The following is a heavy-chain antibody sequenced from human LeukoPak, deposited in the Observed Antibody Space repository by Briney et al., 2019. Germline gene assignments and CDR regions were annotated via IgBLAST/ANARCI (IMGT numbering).Heavy chain of an antibody. Sequence: PGGSLRLSCAASGFTFSSYGMHWVRQAPGKGLEWVAVISYDGSNKYYADSVKGRFTISRDNSKNTLYLQMNSLRAEDTAVYYCAKDRSMYYYYYYGMDVWGQGTTVTVSS. CDR1: GFTFSSYG. CDR2: ISYDGSNK. V-gene: IGHV3-30*18. CDR3: AKDRSMYYYYYYGMDV. J-gene: IGHJ6*02.